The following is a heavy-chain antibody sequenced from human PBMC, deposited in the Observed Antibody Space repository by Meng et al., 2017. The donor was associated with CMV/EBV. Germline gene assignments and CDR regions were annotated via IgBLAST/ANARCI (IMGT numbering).Heavy chain of an antibody. CDR2: IYYSGST. J-gene: IGHJ5*02. CDR3: ARDRDIVVVPGDPWFDP. Sequence: QRQVPGSGQGLVKPSETLSLTCTVSGGSISSSSYYWGWIRQPPGKGLEWIGSIYYSGSTYYNPSLKSRVTISVDTSKNQFSLKLSSVTAADTAVYYCARDRDIVVVPGDPWFDPWGQGTLVTVSS. V-gene: IGHV4-39*07. D-gene: IGHD2-2*01. CDR1: GGSISSSSYY.